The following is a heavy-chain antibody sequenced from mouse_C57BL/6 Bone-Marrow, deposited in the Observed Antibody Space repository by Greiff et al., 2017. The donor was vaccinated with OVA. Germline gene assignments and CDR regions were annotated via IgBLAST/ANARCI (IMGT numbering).Heavy chain of an antibody. V-gene: IGHV1-15*01. CDR2: IDPETGGT. J-gene: IGHJ4*01. Sequence: VQRVESGAELVRPGASVTLSCKASGYTFTDYEMHWVKQTPVHGLEWIGAIDPETGGTAYNQKFKGKAILTADKSSSTAYMELRSLTSEDSAVYYCTAYGNYSYAMDYWGQGTSVTVSS. CDR1: GYTFTDYE. CDR3: TAYGNYSYAMDY. D-gene: IGHD2-1*01.